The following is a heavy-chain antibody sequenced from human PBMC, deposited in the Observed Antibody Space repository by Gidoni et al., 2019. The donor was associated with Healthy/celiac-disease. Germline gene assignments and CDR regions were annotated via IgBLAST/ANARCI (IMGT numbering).Heavy chain of an antibody. J-gene: IGHJ5*02. CDR1: GGSISSSSYY. V-gene: IGHV4-39*01. CDR2: IYYSGST. CDR3: ARHPESYWFDP. Sequence: QLQLQESGPGLVKPSETLSLTCTVSGGSISSSSYYWGWNRQPPGKGLEWIGSIYYSGSTYYNPSLKSRVTISVDTSKNQFSLKLSSVTAADTAVYYCARHPESYWFDPWGQGTLVTVSS.